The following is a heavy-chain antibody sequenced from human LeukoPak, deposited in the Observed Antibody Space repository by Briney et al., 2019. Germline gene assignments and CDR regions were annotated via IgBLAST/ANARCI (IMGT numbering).Heavy chain of an antibody. D-gene: IGHD2-2*01. CDR2: IKHSGST. CDR3: ARRGSSTSWDRYFDY. Sequence: PSETLSLTCAVYGGSFSGYYWSWIRQPPGKGLEWIGEIKHSGSTNYNPSLKSRVTISVDTSKNQFPLKLSSVTAADTAVYYCARRGSSTSWDRYFDYWGQGTLVTVSS. V-gene: IGHV4-34*01. J-gene: IGHJ4*02. CDR1: GGSFSGYY.